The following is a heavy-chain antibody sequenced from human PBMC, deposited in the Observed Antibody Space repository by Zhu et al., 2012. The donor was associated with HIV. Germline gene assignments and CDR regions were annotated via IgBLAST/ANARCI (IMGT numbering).Heavy chain of an antibody. D-gene: IGHD3-3*01. J-gene: IGHJ4*02. CDR1: RGSISDSTYY. CDR3: ARLAGWSGWAGSYFDH. Sequence: QVQLQESGPRLVQPSQALPLTCTVSRGSISDSTYYWGWVRQPPGKGLEWIGSIYYTAYTYQNPSLRSRLTMSVDTSQNHFSLKLTSVTAEDTAFYYCARLAGWSGWAGSYFDHWGQGIMVTVSS. CDR2: IYYTAYT. V-gene: IGHV4-39*07.